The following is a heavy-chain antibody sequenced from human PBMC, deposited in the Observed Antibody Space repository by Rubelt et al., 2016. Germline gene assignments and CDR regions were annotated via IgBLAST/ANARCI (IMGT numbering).Heavy chain of an antibody. D-gene: IGHD2-8*01. V-gene: IGHV3-15*07. CDR3: TTDEGGTRY. Sequence: VESGGALVQPGESLRLSCAASGFTFSNAWMNWVRQAPGKGLEWVGRIKSKTDGGTTDYAAPVNDKFIISRDDSKNSLYLQMNSRKTEDTAVYYCTTDEGGTRYWGQGTLVTVSS. J-gene: IGHJ4*02. CDR2: IKSKTDGGTT. CDR1: GFTFSNAW.